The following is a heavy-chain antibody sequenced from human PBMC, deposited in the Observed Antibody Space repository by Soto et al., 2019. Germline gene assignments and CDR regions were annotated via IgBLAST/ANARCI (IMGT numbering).Heavy chain of an antibody. D-gene: IGHD3-22*01. J-gene: IGHJ4*02. CDR2: IWYDGRNT. CDR1: GFTFSSYG. Sequence: QVQLVESGGGVVQPGRSLRLSCAASGFTFSSYGMHWVRQAPGKGLEWVAVIWYDGRNTYYADSVKGRLTISRDNSKNTLYLQMNSLRAEDTAVYYCARTAYYYDSSGYYFDCWGQGTLVTVSS. V-gene: IGHV3-33*01. CDR3: ARTAYYYDSSGYYFDC.